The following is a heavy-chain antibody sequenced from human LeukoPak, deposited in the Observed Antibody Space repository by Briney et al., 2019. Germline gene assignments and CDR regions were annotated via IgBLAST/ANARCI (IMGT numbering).Heavy chain of an antibody. V-gene: IGHV6-1*01. CDR2: TYYRSKWYN. Sequence: SQTLSLTCAISGDSVSSNSAAWNWIRQSPSRGLEWLGRTYYRSKWYNDYAVSVKSRITINPDTSKNQFSLQLNSVTPEDTAVYYCARVPSSGWYSVYYYMDVWGKGTTVTVSS. J-gene: IGHJ6*03. CDR1: GDSVSSNSAA. CDR3: ARVPSSGWYSVYYYMDV. D-gene: IGHD6-19*01.